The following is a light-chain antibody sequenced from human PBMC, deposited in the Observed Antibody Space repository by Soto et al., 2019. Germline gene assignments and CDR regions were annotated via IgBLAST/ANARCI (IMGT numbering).Light chain of an antibody. CDR3: QQYSTFWT. CDR1: QSISNW. V-gene: IGKV1-5*01. Sequence: DIQMTQSPSTLSASVGDRVTITCRASQSISNWFAWYQQKPGKAPKLLIYDVSSLESGVPSRFSGSGSGTEVTLTISSLQPDDVATYYCQQYSTFWTFGQGTKVEIK. CDR2: DVS. J-gene: IGKJ1*01.